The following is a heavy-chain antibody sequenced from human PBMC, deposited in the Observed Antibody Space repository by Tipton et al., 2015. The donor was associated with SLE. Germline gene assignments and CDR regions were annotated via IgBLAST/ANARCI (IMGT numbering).Heavy chain of an antibody. D-gene: IGHD5-24*01. CDR2: INHSGST. V-gene: IGHV4-34*01. J-gene: IGHJ4*02. CDR3: ARAEIGRDGYNLPD. Sequence: TLSLTCAVYGGSFSGYYWSWIRQPTGKGLEWIGEINHSGSTNYNPSLKSRVTISVDTSKNQFSLKLSSVTAADTAVYYCARAEIGRDGYNLPDWGQGTLVTVSS. CDR1: GGSFSGYY.